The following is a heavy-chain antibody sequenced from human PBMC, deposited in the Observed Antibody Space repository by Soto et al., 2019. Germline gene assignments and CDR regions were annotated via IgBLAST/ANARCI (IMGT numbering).Heavy chain of an antibody. CDR3: ARDDDNEANAFDY. CDR1: GFTSSRYG. CDR2: IWNDGIRK. Sequence: GGSLRLSCAASGFTSSRYGMHWVRQAPGKGLEWVALIWNDGIRKVYVDSVKGRFSISRDNSKNTLDLQMNSLRAEDTAVYYCARDDDNEANAFDYWGPGTLVTVSS. J-gene: IGHJ4*02. V-gene: IGHV3-33*01. D-gene: IGHD2-8*01.